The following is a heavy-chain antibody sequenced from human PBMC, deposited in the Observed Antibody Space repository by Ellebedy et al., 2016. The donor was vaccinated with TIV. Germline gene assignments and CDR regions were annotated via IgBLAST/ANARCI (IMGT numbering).Heavy chain of an antibody. CDR1: GFTFSSYG. CDR3: ARDEVYSSSWYAYYYYGMDV. D-gene: IGHD6-13*01. Sequence: GESLKISCAASGFTFSSYGMHWVRQAPGKGLEWVAVISYDGSNKYYADSVKGRFTISRDNSKNTLYLQMNSLRAEDTAVYYCARDEVYSSSWYAYYYYGMDVWGQGTTATVSS. CDR2: ISYDGSNK. J-gene: IGHJ6*02. V-gene: IGHV3-30*03.